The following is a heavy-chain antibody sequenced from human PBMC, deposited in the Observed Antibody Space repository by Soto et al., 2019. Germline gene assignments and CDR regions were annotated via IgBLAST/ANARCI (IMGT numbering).Heavy chain of an antibody. D-gene: IGHD6-6*01. Sequence: LRLSCAASGFTFSSYGMHWVRQAPGKGLEWVAVIWYDGSNKYYADSVKGRFIVSRDNSKNTQYLQMNSLRVEDTALYYCAKRFDDSSTWSFDHWGLGTLVTVSS. CDR3: AKRFDDSSTWSFDH. V-gene: IGHV3-33*06. CDR2: IWYDGSNK. CDR1: GFTFSSYG. J-gene: IGHJ4*02.